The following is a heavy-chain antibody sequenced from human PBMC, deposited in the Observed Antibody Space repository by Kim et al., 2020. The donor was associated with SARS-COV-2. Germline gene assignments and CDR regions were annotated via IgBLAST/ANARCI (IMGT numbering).Heavy chain of an antibody. Sequence: GGSLRLSCAASGFTFSSYAMSWVRQAPGKGLEWVSAISGSGGSTYYADSVKGRFTISRDNSKNTLYLQMNSLRAEDTAVYYCAKRGRITFGGVIGAAGVPDYWGQGTLVTVSS. CDR2: ISGSGGST. V-gene: IGHV3-23*01. D-gene: IGHD3-16*02. J-gene: IGHJ4*02. CDR1: GFTFSSYA. CDR3: AKRGRITFGGVIGAAGVPDY.